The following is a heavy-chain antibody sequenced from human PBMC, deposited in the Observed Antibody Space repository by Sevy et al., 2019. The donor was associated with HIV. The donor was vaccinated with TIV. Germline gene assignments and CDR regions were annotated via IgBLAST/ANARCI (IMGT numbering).Heavy chain of an antibody. CDR1: GGTFSNYA. CDR3: AGSYFDSSGYSPLYYYGMDV. D-gene: IGHD3-22*01. J-gene: IGHJ6*02. V-gene: IGHV1-69*13. CDR2: FIPMFVTA. Sequence: ASVNVSCKASGGTFSNYAISWVRQAPGQGLEWMGGFIPMFVTANYAQKFQGKVTLTADGSTTTAYMELSSLRSDDTAVYYCAGSYFDSSGYSPLYYYGMDVWGQGTTVTVSS.